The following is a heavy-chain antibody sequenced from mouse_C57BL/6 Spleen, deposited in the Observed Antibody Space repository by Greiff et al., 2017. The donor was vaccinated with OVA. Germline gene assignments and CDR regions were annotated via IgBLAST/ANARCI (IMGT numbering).Heavy chain of an antibody. CDR2: ISSGSSTI. J-gene: IGHJ1*03. Sequence: EVQVVESGGGLVKPGGSLKLSCAASGFTFSDYGMHWVRQAPEKGLEWVAYISSGSSTIYYADTVKGRFTISRDNAKNTLFLQMTSLRSEDTAMYYCARPDGNYSYWYFDVWGTGTTVTVSS. CDR3: ARPDGNYSYWYFDV. V-gene: IGHV5-17*01. D-gene: IGHD2-1*01. CDR1: GFTFSDYG.